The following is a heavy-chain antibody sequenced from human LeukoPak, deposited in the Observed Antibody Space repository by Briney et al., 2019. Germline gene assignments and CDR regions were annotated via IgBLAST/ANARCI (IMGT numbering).Heavy chain of an antibody. CDR1: GYTFTSYD. CDR3: ARQGLNYDILTGYYSVLEGFDY. D-gene: IGHD3-9*01. J-gene: IGHJ4*02. CDR2: MNPNSGNT. Sequence: ASVKVSCKASGYTFTSYDINWVRQATGQGLEWMGWMNPNSGNTGYAQKFQGRVTMTRNTSISTAYMELSSLRSEDTAVYYCARQGLNYDILTGYYSVLEGFDYWGQGTLVTVSS. V-gene: IGHV1-8*01.